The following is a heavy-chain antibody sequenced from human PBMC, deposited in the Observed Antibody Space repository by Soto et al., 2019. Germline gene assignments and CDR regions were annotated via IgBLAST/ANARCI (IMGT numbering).Heavy chain of an antibody. D-gene: IGHD6-19*01. CDR2: VYYTGST. CDR3: ARSVAVPGAHIDY. V-gene: IGHV4-59*01. J-gene: IGHJ4*02. Sequence: SETLSLTCSVSGGSISGSYWSWIRQSPGKGLEWLGYVYYTGSTNYSPSLRSRVSISVDTSKNEFSLRLSSVTAADTAVYFCARSVAVPGAHIDYWGQGTQVTVCS. CDR1: GGSISGSY.